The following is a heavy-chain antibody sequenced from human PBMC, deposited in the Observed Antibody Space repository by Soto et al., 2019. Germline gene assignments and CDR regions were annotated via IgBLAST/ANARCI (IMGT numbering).Heavy chain of an antibody. CDR1: GFTFSSYG. CDR3: AKDLTLNAAAAGQYYYYGMDV. CDR2: ISYDGSNK. Sequence: QVQLVESGGGVVQPGRSLRLSCAASGFTFSSYGMHWVRQAPGKGLEWVAVISYDGSNKYYADSVKGRFTISRDNSKNTLYLQMNSLRAEDTAVYYCAKDLTLNAAAAGQYYYYGMDVWGRGTTVTVSS. D-gene: IGHD6-13*01. V-gene: IGHV3-30*18. J-gene: IGHJ6*02.